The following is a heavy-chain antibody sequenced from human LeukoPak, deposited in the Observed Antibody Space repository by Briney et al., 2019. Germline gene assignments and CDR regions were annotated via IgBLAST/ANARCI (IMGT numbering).Heavy chain of an antibody. D-gene: IGHD3-10*01. J-gene: IGHJ4*02. V-gene: IGHV3-7*01. CDR2: IKQDGTEK. CDR3: AKLAKYFYGSEAYYFFEH. CDR1: GFSFTTYW. Sequence: GGSLRLSCAASGFSFTTYWMSWVRQAPGKGLEWVANIKQDGTEKYYVDSVKGRFTISRDNAKNSLYLQMNSLRVEDTAVYYCAKLAKYFYGSEAYYFFEHWGQGTPVTASS.